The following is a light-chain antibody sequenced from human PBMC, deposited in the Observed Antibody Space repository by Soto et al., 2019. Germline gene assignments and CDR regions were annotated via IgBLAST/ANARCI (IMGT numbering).Light chain of an antibody. CDR2: GAS. CDR3: QQYNNWPRT. V-gene: IGKV3-15*01. Sequence: EIVMTQSQATLSVSPGERATLSCRASQSVSSNLAWYQQKPGQAPRLLIYGASTRATGIPARFSGSGSGTEFTLTISSLQSEDFAVYYRQQYNNWPRTFGQGTKVEIK. J-gene: IGKJ1*01. CDR1: QSVSSN.